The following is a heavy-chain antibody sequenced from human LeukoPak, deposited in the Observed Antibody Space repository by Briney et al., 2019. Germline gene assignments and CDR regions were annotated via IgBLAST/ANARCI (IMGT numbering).Heavy chain of an antibody. CDR3: VPNRNNWNEVY. D-gene: IGHD1-20*01. V-gene: IGHV3-64D*06. CDR1: GISFRNSA. Sequence: PGGSLRLSCSASGISFRNSAIHWVRQTPGNGLEYVSAISTSGSVTYHADSAGGRFTISKDISKNTVYLQMSSLRVDDTAVYFCVPNRNNWNEVYWSRGTLVTVSS. J-gene: IGHJ4*02. CDR2: ISTSGSVT.